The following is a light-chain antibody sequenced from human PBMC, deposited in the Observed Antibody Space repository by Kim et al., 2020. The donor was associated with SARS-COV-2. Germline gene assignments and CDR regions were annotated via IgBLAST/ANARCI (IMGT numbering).Light chain of an antibody. CDR3: QQYDRYSWT. V-gene: IGKV1-5*03. J-gene: IGKJ1*01. CDR2: KAS. CDR1: QSISSW. Sequence: ASVGDRVSITCRASQSISSWFAWFQQKPGKAPKLLIYKASTLESGVPSRFSGSGSGTEFTLTISSLQPDDLATYYCQQYDRYSWTFGQGTKVEIK.